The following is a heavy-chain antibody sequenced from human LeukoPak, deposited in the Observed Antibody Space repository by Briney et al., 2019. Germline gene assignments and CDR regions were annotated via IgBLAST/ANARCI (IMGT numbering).Heavy chain of an antibody. Sequence: SETLSLTCTVSGGSISSYYWSWIRQPPGKGLEWIGYIYYSGSTNYNPSLKSRVTISVDKSKKQFSLKLSSLTAADTAVYYCARTSGWYGLDYWGQGTLVTVSS. CDR1: GGSISSYY. CDR3: ARTSGWYGLDY. D-gene: IGHD6-19*01. V-gene: IGHV4-59*12. J-gene: IGHJ4*02. CDR2: IYYSGST.